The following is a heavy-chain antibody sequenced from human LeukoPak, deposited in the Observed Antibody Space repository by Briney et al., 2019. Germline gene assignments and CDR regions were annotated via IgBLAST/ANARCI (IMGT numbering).Heavy chain of an antibody. CDR1: GFTFSSYW. D-gene: IGHD4-17*01. CDR3: ARDYSMVTTFFDY. V-gene: IGHV3-7*01. J-gene: IGHJ4*02. CDR2: IKQDGSEK. Sequence: GGSLRLSCAASGFTFSSYWMSWVRQAPGKGLEWVANIKQDGSEKYYVDSVKGRFTISRDNAKNSLYLQMNSLRAEDTAVYYCARDYSMVTTFFDYWGQGTLVTVSS.